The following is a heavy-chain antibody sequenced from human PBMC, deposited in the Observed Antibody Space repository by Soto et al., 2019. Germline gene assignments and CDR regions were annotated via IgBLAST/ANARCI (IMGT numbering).Heavy chain of an antibody. V-gene: IGHV4-59*01. CDR1: GGSISSYY. CDR3: ARSGITGTTGYFDY. J-gene: IGHJ4*02. D-gene: IGHD1-7*01. Sequence: SETLSLTCTVSGGSISSYYWSWIRQPPGKGLEWIGYIYYSGSTNYNPSLKSRVTISVDTSKNQFSLKLSSVTAVDTAVYYCARSGITGTTGYFDYWGQGTLVTVS. CDR2: IYYSGST.